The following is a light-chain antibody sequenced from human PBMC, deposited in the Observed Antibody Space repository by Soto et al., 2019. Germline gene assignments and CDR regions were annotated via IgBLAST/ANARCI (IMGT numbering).Light chain of an antibody. Sequence: QAVVTQPPSASGTPGQRVTISCSGSSSNSGSKTVNWYQQLPGTAPKLLIYSNNQRPSGVPDRFSGSKSGTSASLAISGLQSEDEAEYYCAAWDDSLNGVVFGGGTKLTVL. J-gene: IGLJ2*01. CDR1: SSNSGSKT. CDR2: SNN. CDR3: AAWDDSLNGVV. V-gene: IGLV1-44*01.